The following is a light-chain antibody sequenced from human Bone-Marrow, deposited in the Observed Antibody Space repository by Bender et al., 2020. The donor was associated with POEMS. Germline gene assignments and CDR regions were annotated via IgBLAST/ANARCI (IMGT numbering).Light chain of an antibody. CDR1: SSDVGGYNY. J-gene: IGLJ1*01. Sequence: QSALTQPASVSGSPGQSITISCTGTSSDVGGYNYVSWYQQLPGKAPKLIIYDVTKRPSGVPDRFSGSKSGNTASLTISGLQAEDEGDYYCCSYAGSYTYVFGAGTKVTVL. CDR3: CSYAGSYTYV. CDR2: DVT. V-gene: IGLV2-11*01.